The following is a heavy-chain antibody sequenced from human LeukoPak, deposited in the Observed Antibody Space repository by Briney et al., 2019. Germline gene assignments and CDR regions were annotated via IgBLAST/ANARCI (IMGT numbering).Heavy chain of an antibody. J-gene: IGHJ1*01. Sequence: SQTLSLTCTVSGGSISSGGYYWSWIRQPPGKGLEWIGYIYHSGSTYYNPSLKSRVTISVGRSKNQFSLKLCSVTAADTAVYYCTTNGWYCLDHWGQGALVTVSS. CDR1: GGSISSGGYY. CDR3: TTNGWYCLDH. V-gene: IGHV4-30-2*01. CDR2: IYHSGST. D-gene: IGHD6-19*01.